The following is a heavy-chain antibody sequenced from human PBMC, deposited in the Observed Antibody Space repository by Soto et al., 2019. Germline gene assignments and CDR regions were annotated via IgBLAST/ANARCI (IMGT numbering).Heavy chain of an antibody. CDR3: AHFDYGDLNFDY. CDR1: GFSLSTSGVG. Sequence: QITLKESGPTLVKPTQTLTLTCTFSGFSLSTSGVGVGWIRQPPGKALEWLALIYWDDDKRYSPSLKSSLTITKDTSKNQVVLTMTNMDPVDTATYYCAHFDYGDLNFDYWGQGTLVTVSS. D-gene: IGHD4-17*01. J-gene: IGHJ4*02. CDR2: IYWDDDK. V-gene: IGHV2-5*02.